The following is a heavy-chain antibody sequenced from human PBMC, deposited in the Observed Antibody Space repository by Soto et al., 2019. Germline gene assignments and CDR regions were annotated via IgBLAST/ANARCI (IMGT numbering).Heavy chain of an antibody. CDR2: IYYSGST. CDR3: ARNWGFLLNAFDI. V-gene: IGHV4-31*03. D-gene: IGHD3-16*01. CDR1: GGSISSGGYY. J-gene: IGHJ3*02. Sequence: QVQLQESGPGLVKPSQTLSLTCTVSGGSISSGGYYWSWIRQHPGKGLEWIGYIYYSGSTYYNPSVKSRVTISVDTSKNQFSLKLSSVTAADTAVYYCARNWGFLLNAFDIWGQGTMVTVSS.